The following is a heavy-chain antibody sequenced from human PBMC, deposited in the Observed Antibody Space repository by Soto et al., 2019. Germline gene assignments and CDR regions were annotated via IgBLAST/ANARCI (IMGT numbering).Heavy chain of an antibody. CDR2: ISAYNGNT. CDR1: GYMIISYG. D-gene: IGHD3-10*01. J-gene: IGHJ4*02. V-gene: IGHV1-18*01. Sequence: GGSVKVSCKASGYMIISYGSNGVLRAAGQGLDWMGWISAYNGNTKDAQNLQGRVTMTTDTSTSTAYMEMRSLRSDDTAVYYCVRDLDGSGSYYTDYWGPGTLVTVSS. CDR3: VRDLDGSGSYYTDY.